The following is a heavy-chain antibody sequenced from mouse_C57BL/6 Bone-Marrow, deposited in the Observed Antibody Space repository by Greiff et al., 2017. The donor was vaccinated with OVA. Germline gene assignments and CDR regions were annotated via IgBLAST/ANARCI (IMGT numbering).Heavy chain of an antibody. CDR1: GYTFTSYW. CDR2: IDPSDSYT. Sequence: VKLQQPGAELVKPGASVKLSCKASGYTFTSYWMQWVKQRPGQGLEWIGEIDPSDSYTNYNQKFKGKATLTVDTSSSTAYMQLSSLTSEDSAVYYCARDRHYGSSLYAMDYWGQGTSVTVSS. D-gene: IGHD1-1*01. V-gene: IGHV1-50*01. J-gene: IGHJ4*01. CDR3: ARDRHYGSSLYAMDY.